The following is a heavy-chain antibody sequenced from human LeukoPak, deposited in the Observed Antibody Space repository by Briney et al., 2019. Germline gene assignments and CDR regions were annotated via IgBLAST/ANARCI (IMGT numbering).Heavy chain of an antibody. CDR1: SYSISSGYY. Sequence: PSETLSLTCTVSSYSISSGYYWGWIRQPPGKGLEWIGSIYHSGSTYYNPSLKSRVTISVDTSKNQFSLKLSSVTAADTAVYYCASVRGVPYGMDVWGQGTTVTVSS. D-gene: IGHD3-10*01. J-gene: IGHJ6*02. V-gene: IGHV4-38-2*02. CDR2: IYHSGST. CDR3: ASVRGVPYGMDV.